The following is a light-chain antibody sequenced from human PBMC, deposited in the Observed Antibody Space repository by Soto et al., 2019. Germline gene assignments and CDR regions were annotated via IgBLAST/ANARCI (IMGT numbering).Light chain of an antibody. Sequence: QSVLTQQPSVSGAPGQRVTISCTGSSSNFGAGYDVHWYQQLPGTAPTLLIYANNNRPSGIPDRFSGSTSGTSASLAITGLQAEDEADYYCQSYDIHLSASLVFGGGTKVTVL. CDR2: ANN. V-gene: IGLV1-40*01. CDR3: QSYDIHLSASLV. J-gene: IGLJ2*01. CDR1: SSNFGAGYD.